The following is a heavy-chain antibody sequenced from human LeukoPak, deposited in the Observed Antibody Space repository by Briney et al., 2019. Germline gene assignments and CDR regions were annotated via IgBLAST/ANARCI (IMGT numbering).Heavy chain of an antibody. CDR2: IYYSGST. V-gene: IGHV4-39*01. J-gene: IGHJ4*02. CDR3: ASLYSGYALGDY. D-gene: IGHD5-12*01. Sequence: SETLSLTCTVSGGSISSSSYYWGWIRPAPGKGLEWIGSIYYSGSTYYNPSLKSRVTTSVDTSKNQFSLKLSSVTAADTAVYYCASLYSGYALGDYWGQGTLVTVSS. CDR1: GGSISSSSYY.